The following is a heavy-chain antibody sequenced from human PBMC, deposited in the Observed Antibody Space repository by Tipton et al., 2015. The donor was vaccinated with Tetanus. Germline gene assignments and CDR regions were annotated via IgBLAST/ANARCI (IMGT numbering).Heavy chain of an antibody. CDR3: ARGVTIVWYGDYSIDY. Sequence: SGPEVKKPGASVKVSCKASGYTFNTFGISWVRQAPGQGLEWIGWISVYNGNTNYGQNVQGRVTMTTDTPTSTAYMELRSLRSDDTAVYYCARGVTIVWYGDYSIDYWGQGTLVTVSS. J-gene: IGHJ4*02. CDR1: GYTFNTFG. V-gene: IGHV1-18*01. CDR2: ISVYNGNT. D-gene: IGHD3-10*01.